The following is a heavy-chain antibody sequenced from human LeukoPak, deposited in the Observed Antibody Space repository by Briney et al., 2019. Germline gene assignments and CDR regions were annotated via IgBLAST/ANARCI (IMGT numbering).Heavy chain of an antibody. Sequence: GASVKVSCKASGYTFTSYYMHWVRQAPGQGLEWMGILNPSGGSTSYAQKFQGRVTMTRDTSTSTVYMELSSLRSEDTAVYYCARTPIHCSGGSCYSFDYWGQGTLVTVSS. J-gene: IGHJ4*02. D-gene: IGHD2-15*01. CDR3: ARTPIHCSGGSCYSFDY. V-gene: IGHV1-46*01. CDR2: LNPSGGST. CDR1: GYTFTSYY.